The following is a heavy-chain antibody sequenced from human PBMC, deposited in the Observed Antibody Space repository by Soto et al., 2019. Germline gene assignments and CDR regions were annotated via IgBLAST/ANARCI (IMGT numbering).Heavy chain of an antibody. CDR1: GGTFSSYA. Sequence: QVQLVQSGAEVKKPGSSVKVSCKASGGTFSSYAISWVRQAPGQGLEWMGGIITIFGTANYAQKFQGRVTITADKSTSTAYRELSSLRSEDTAVYYCARDIVVVPAARNYYGRDVWGQGTTVTVSS. J-gene: IGHJ6*02. V-gene: IGHV1-69*06. CDR2: IITIFGTA. CDR3: ARDIVVVPAARNYYGRDV. D-gene: IGHD2-2*01.